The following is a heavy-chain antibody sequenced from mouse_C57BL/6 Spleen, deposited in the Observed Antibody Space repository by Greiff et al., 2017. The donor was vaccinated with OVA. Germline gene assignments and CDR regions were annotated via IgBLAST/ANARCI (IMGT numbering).Heavy chain of an antibody. Sequence: VQLTESGAELVRPGASVKLSCTASGFNIKDYYMHWVKQRPEQGLEWIGRIDPEDGATEYAPKFQGKATMTADTSSNTAYLQLSSLTSEDTAVYYCTTDDGSSPYVDYWGQGTTLTVSS. J-gene: IGHJ2*01. CDR2: IDPEDGAT. D-gene: IGHD1-1*01. CDR3: TTDDGSSPYVDY. V-gene: IGHV14-1*01. CDR1: GFNIKDYY.